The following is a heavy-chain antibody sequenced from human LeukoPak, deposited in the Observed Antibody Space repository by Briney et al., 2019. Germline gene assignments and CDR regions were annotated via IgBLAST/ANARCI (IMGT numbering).Heavy chain of an antibody. D-gene: IGHD3-10*01. V-gene: IGHV3-23*01. Sequence: GGSLRLSCAASGFTFSSSAMSWVRQVPGKGLEWVSGISASGGRTYYADSVRGRFTISRDNSRSTLYLQMNSLRPEDTAIYYCAREGYYGSGSPPSLYFDYWGQGTLVTVSS. CDR1: GFTFSSSA. CDR2: ISASGGRT. CDR3: AREGYYGSGSPPSLYFDY. J-gene: IGHJ4*02.